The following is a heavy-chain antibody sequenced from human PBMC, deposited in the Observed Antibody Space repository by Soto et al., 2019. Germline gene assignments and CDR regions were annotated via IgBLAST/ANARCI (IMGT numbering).Heavy chain of an antibody. CDR3: AREFRYSSSWYPHCSGGSCYGSY. Sequence: ASVKVSCKASGGTFSSYAISWVRQAPGQGLEWMGWISAYNGNTNYAQKLQGRVTMTRDTSTSTAYMELRSMRSDDTAVYYCAREFRYSSSWYPHCSGGSCYGSYWGQGTLVTGSS. J-gene: IGHJ4*02. D-gene: IGHD2-15*01. V-gene: IGHV1-18*01. CDR1: GGTFSSYA. CDR2: ISAYNGNT.